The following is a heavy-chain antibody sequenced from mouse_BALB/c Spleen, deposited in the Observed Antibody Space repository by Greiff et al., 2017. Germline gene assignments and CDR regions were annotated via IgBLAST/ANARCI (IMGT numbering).Heavy chain of an antibody. D-gene: IGHD2-3*01. J-gene: IGHJ2*01. Sequence: EVQRVESGGGLVKPGGSLKLSCAASGFAFSSYDMSWVRQTPEKRLEWVAYISSGGGSTYYPDTVKGRFTISRDNAKNTLYLQMSSLKSEDTAMYYCARHDGYYDYWGQGTTLTVSS. V-gene: IGHV5-12-1*01. CDR3: ARHDGYYDY. CDR2: ISSGGGST. CDR1: GFAFSSYD.